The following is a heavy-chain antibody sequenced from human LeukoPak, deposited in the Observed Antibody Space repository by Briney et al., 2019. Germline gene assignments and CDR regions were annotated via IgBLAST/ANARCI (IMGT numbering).Heavy chain of an antibody. V-gene: IGHV3-7*01. J-gene: IGHJ4*02. D-gene: IGHD4-17*01. CDR2: IKQDGSEK. CDR3: ARGAPYGDYVIDY. CDR1: GFTFSSYW. Sequence: GGSLRLSCAASGFTFSSYWMSWVRQAPGKGLEWVANIKQDGSEKYYVDSVKGRFTISRDNAKNSLYLQMNSLRAEDTAVYYCARGAPYGDYVIDYWGQGTLVTVSS.